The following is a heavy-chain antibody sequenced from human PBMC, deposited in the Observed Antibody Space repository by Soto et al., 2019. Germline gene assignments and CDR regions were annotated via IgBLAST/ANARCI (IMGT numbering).Heavy chain of an antibody. CDR2: INAGNGNT. J-gene: IGHJ5*02. CDR1: GYTFTSYA. V-gene: IGHV1-3*05. D-gene: IGHD6-19*01. Sequence: QVQLVQSGAEEKKPGASVKVSCKASGYTFTSYAMHWVRQAPGQRLEWMGWINAGNGNTKYSQKFQGRVTITRDTSASTAYMELSSLRSEDTAVYYCARDSSGWNWFDPWGQGTLVTVLS. CDR3: ARDSSGWNWFDP.